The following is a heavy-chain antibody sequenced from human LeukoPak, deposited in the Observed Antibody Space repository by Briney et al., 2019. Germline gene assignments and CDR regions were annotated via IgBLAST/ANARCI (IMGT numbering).Heavy chain of an antibody. Sequence: SETLSLTSTVSGGSISSYYWSWIRQPPGKGLEWIGYIYYSGSTNYNPSLKSRVTISVDTSKNQFSLKLSSVTAADTAVYYCARGPDLTALNWGQGTLVTVSS. V-gene: IGHV4-59*01. CDR3: ARGPDLTALN. J-gene: IGHJ4*02. CDR1: GGSISSYY. CDR2: IYYSGST. D-gene: IGHD3-9*01.